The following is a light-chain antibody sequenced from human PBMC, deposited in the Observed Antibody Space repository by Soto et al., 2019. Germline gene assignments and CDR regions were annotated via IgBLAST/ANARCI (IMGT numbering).Light chain of an antibody. V-gene: IGLV2-14*01. CDR1: ISDIGLYNY. CDR2: EVS. Sequence: QSALTQPAAVSGSPGQSITISCTGTISDIGLYNYVSWYQQRPGKAPKLVIYEVSNRPSGVSDRFSGSKSDNTASLTISGLQAEDEANYYCSSFTTTSTLVFGAGTKLTVL. J-gene: IGLJ1*01. CDR3: SSFTTTSTLV.